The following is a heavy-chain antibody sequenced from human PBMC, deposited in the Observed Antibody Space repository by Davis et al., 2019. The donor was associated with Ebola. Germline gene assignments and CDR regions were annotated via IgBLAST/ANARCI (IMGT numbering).Heavy chain of an antibody. J-gene: IGHJ4*02. V-gene: IGHV4-34*01. Sequence: PSETLSLTCAVYGGSFSGYYWSWIRQPPGKGLEWIGEINHSGSTNYNPSLKSRVTISVDTSKNQFSLKLSSVTAADTAVYYCARGQGDYWGQGTLVTVSS. CDR3: ARGQGDY. CDR1: GGSFSGYY. CDR2: INHSGST.